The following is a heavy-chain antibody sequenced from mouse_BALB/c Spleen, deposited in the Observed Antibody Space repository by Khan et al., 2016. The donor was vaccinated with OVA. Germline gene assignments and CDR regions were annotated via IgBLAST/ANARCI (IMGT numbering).Heavy chain of an antibody. CDR1: GFSLTGYG. CDR2: IWGEGST. V-gene: IGHV2-6-7*01. D-gene: IGHD1-1*01. CDR3: SRDRGLVRAMDY. J-gene: IGHJ4*01. Sequence: QVQLKESGPGLVAPSQSLSITCTVSGFSLTGYGVNWVRQPPGKGLEWLGMIWGEGSTDYNSALKSRLSISKDNSKSQVFLKMNSLQTDDTARYYCSRDRGLVRAMDYWGQGTSVTVSS.